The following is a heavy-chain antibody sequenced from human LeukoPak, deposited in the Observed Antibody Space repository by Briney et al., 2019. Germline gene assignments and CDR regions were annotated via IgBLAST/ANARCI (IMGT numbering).Heavy chain of an antibody. Sequence: GASVKVSCKASGYTFTSYDINWVRQATGQGLEWLGWMNPSSGNTGYAQKFQGRVTMTRDTSISTAYMELSSLRSEDTAVYYCARDLRSGWWEDAFDIWGQGTMVTVSS. J-gene: IGHJ3*02. CDR1: GYTFTSYD. CDR3: ARDLRSGWWEDAFDI. D-gene: IGHD6-19*01. CDR2: MNPSSGNT. V-gene: IGHV1-8*01.